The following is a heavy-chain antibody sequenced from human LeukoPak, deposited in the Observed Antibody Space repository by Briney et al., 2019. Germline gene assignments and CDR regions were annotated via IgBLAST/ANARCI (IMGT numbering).Heavy chain of an antibody. J-gene: IGHJ4*02. Sequence: GVLRLSCAASGFTFSSYAMSWVRQAPGKGLEWVSAISGSGGSTYYADSVKGRFTISRDNSKNTLYLQMNSLRAEDTAVYYCAKSRWDTAMASLDYWGQGTLVTVSS. D-gene: IGHD5-18*01. CDR3: AKSRWDTAMASLDY. V-gene: IGHV3-23*01. CDR1: GFTFSSYA. CDR2: ISGSGGST.